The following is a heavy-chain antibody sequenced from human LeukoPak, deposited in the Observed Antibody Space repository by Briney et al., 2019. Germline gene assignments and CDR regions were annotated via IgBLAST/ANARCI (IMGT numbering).Heavy chain of an antibody. D-gene: IGHD3-3*01. CDR2: ISAYNGNT. Sequence: ASVKVSCKASGYTFTSYGISWVRQAPGQGLEWMGWISAYNGNTNYAQKLQRRVTMTTDTSTSTAYMELSSLRSEDTDVYYCARELESDFWSGYYVGGFDYWGQGTLVTVSS. CDR3: ARELESDFWSGYYVGGFDY. J-gene: IGHJ4*02. V-gene: IGHV1-18*01. CDR1: GYTFTSYG.